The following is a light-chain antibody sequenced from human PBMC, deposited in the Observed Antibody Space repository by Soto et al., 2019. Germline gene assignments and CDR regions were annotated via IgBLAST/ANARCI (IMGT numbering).Light chain of an antibody. Sequence: ERVMSQSRATLSVSPEDRATLSCRASESVTSSLAWYQQKPGQPPRLLIYAASTRATDVPARFSGGGSETEFTLTISSLQSEDFAVYFRQQYNIWPLSTFGQGTYVDIK. CDR2: AAS. CDR3: QQYNIWPLST. V-gene: IGKV3-15*01. J-gene: IGKJ1*01. CDR1: ESVTSS.